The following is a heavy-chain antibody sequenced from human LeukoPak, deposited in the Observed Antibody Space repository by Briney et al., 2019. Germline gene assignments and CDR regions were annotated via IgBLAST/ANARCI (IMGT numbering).Heavy chain of an antibody. J-gene: IGHJ6*02. Sequence: GESLKISCKGSGYSFTSQWIGWVRQTPGKGLEWMGIIYPADSDTKYGPSFQGQVTISVDKSISTAYLQWSSLKASGTAIYYCARWMFYYGSGVFHYHGMDVWGQGTTVTVSS. D-gene: IGHD3-10*01. V-gene: IGHV5-51*01. CDR2: IYPADSDT. CDR3: ARWMFYYGSGVFHYHGMDV. CDR1: GYSFTSQW.